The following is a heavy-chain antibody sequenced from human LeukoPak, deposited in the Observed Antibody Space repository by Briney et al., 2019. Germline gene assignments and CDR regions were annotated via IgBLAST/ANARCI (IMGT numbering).Heavy chain of an antibody. D-gene: IGHD4/OR15-4a*01. CDR1: GFIFSNHW. J-gene: IGHJ6*03. CDR2: MKQDGSEK. CDR3: ARGHQSVGRVLGRATIYNYYYYMDV. Sequence: GGSLRLSCAASGFIFSNHWMSWVRQAPGKGLEWVANMKQDGSEKYYVDSVKGRFTISRDIAKMYLQMNSLRAEDTAVYYCARGHQSVGRVLGRATIYNYYYYMDVWGKGTTVTVSS. V-gene: IGHV3-7*01.